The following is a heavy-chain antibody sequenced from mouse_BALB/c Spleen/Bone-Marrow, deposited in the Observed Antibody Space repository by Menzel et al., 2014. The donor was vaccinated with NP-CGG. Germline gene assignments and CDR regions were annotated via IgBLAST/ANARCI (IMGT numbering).Heavy chain of an antibody. V-gene: IGHV1-54*01. J-gene: IGHJ2*01. CDR3: AREWTAQAGDY. CDR1: GFNIKDTF. D-gene: IGHD3-2*02. Sequence: VQLQQSGAELVKPGASVKLSCTGSGFNIKDTFMHWVKQRPVQGLEWIGVINPGSGGANYNAKFKGKATLTADKSSSTAYMQLSSLTSDDSAVYFCAREWTAQAGDYWGQVTTLTASS. CDR2: INPGSGGA.